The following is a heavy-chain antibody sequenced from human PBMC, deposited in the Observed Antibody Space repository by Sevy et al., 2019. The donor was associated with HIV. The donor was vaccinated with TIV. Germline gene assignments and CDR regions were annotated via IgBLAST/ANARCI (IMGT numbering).Heavy chain of an antibody. CDR3: ATDASRSLVY. CDR1: GFTFSAYW. D-gene: IGHD6-6*01. Sequence: EGSLRLSCAASGFTFSAYWMAWVRQAPGKGLEWVANLNQDGSEKYPVDSVKGRFTISRDNAKNSLYLQMNSVRVEDTGIYYCATDASRSLVYWGRGTMVTVSS. CDR2: LNQDGSEK. V-gene: IGHV3-7*01. J-gene: IGHJ4*03.